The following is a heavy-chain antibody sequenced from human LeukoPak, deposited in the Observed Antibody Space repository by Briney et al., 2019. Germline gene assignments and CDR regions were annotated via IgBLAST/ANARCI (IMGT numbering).Heavy chain of an antibody. J-gene: IGHJ4*02. CDR3: ARAVGANTFDY. Sequence: SQTLSLTCAISGDSVSSNNNAWNWMRHSPSRGLEWLGRTYFRSRWYYDYAVSVKSRITLNADTSMNQFSLQLNSVTPEDTAVYYCARAVGANTFDYWGQGILVTVSS. CDR2: TYFRSRWYY. D-gene: IGHD1-26*01. V-gene: IGHV6-1*01. CDR1: GDSVSSNNNA.